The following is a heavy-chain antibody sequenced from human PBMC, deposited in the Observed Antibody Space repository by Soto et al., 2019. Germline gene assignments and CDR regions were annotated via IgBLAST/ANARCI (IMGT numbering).Heavy chain of an antibody. V-gene: IGHV3-21*01. CDR3: ARDSSSSPQVYYYYGMDV. D-gene: IGHD6-6*01. CDR2: ISSSSSYI. J-gene: IGHJ6*02. CDR1: GFTFSSYS. Sequence: GGSLRLSCAASGFTFSSYSMNWVRQAPGKGLEWVSSISSSSSYIYYADSVKGRFTISRDNAKNSLYLQMNSLRAEDTAVYYCARDSSSSPQVYYYYGMDVWGQGTTVTVSS.